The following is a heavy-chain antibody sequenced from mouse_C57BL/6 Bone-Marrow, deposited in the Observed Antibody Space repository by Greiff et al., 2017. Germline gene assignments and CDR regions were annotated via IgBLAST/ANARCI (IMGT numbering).Heavy chain of an antibody. CDR1: GYTFTSYW. CDR2: IHPNSGST. J-gene: IGHJ2*01. Sequence: QVQLQQPGAELVKPGASVKLSCKASGYTFTSYWMHWVKQRPGQGLEWIGMIHPNSGSTNYNEKFKSKATLTVDKSSSTAYMQLSSLTSEDSAVYYCARELLLSCYFDYWGQGSTLTVTS. V-gene: IGHV1-64*01. CDR3: ARELLLSCYFDY. D-gene: IGHD1-1*01.